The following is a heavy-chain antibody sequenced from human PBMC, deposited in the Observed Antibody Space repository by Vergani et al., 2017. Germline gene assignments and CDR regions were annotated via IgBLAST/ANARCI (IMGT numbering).Heavy chain of an antibody. J-gene: IGHJ1*01. D-gene: IGHD6-13*01. CDR1: GFTFSNYW. V-gene: IGHV3-7*01. Sequence: EVQLVESGGGLVQPGGSLRLSCAASGFTFSNYWMRWVRQAPGKGLEWVANIKQDGSEKNYVDSVKGRFTISRDNAKNSLYLQMNSLRAEDTAVYYCARGRVFIQHWGQGTLVTVSS. CDR3: ARGRVFIQH. CDR2: IKQDGSEK.